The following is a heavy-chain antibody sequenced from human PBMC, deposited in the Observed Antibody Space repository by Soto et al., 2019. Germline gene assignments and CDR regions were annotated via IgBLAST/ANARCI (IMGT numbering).Heavy chain of an antibody. CDR2: MSPNSGNT. CDR3: VREHSSIRRFDY. Sequence: QVQLVQSGAEVKKPGASVKVSCKASGYTFTSYDINWVRQATGQGLEWMGWMSPNSGNTGYAQKFQGRVTLTRNTSISTAYMEMSSLRSQDTAVYYCVREHSSIRRFDYWGQGTLGTVSA. CDR1: GYTFTSYD. V-gene: IGHV1-8*01. D-gene: IGHD6-13*01. J-gene: IGHJ4*02.